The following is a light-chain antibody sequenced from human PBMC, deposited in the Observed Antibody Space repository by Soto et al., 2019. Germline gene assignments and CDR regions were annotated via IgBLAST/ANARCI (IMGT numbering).Light chain of an antibody. CDR3: SSYTSSTFYV. J-gene: IGLJ1*01. Sequence: QSALTQPASVSGSPGQSITISCTGTSSDVGGYNYVSWYQQHPGKAPKLMIYEVSNRPSGVSNRSSGSKSGNTASLTISGLQAEGEADYYCSSYTSSTFYVFGTGTKVTVL. CDR2: EVS. V-gene: IGLV2-14*01. CDR1: SSDVGGYNY.